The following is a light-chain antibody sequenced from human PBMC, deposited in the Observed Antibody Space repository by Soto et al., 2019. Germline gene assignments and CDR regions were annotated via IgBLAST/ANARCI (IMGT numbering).Light chain of an antibody. Sequence: DIVMTQSPLSLPVTPGEPASLSCRSSQSLLHSNGYTYLDWYLQKPGQSPQLLIYLGSNRASGVPDRFSGSGSGTDFTLKISRVEAEDVGAYYCLEGLQTPYTFGQGTKLEIQ. V-gene: IGKV2-28*01. CDR2: LGS. CDR1: QSLLHSNGYTY. J-gene: IGKJ2*01. CDR3: LEGLQTPYT.